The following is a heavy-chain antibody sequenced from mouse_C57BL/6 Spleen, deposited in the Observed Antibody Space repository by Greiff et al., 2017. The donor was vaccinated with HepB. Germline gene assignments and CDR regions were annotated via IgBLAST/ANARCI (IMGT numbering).Heavy chain of an antibody. CDR3: ATHYGSPLRYFDV. Sequence: EVQLQQSGPELVKPGASVKISCKASGYSFTGYYMNWVKQSPEKSLEWIGEINPSTGGTTYNQKFKAKATLTVDKSSSTAYMQLKSLTSEDSAVYYCATHYGSPLRYFDVWGTGTTVTVSS. CDR2: INPSTGGT. V-gene: IGHV1-42*01. CDR1: GYSFTGYY. J-gene: IGHJ1*03. D-gene: IGHD1-1*01.